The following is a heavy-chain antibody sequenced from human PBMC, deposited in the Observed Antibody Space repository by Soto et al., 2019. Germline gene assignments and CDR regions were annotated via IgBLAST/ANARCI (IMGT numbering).Heavy chain of an antibody. CDR3: AREATVVTDAFDY. CDR1: GLTFSSYG. J-gene: IGHJ4*02. Sequence: QVQLVESGGGVVQPGRSLRLSCAASGLTFSSYGMHWVRQAPGKGLEWVAVIWYDGSNKYYADSVKGRFTISRDNSKNTLYLQMNSLRAEDTAVYYCAREATVVTDAFDYWGQGTLVTVSS. V-gene: IGHV3-33*01. D-gene: IGHD4-17*01. CDR2: IWYDGSNK.